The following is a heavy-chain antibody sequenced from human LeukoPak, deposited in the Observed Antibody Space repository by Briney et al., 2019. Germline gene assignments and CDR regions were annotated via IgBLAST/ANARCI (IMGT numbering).Heavy chain of an antibody. D-gene: IGHD4-17*01. V-gene: IGHV4-34*01. CDR3: ARARETTRARAGWYFDL. Sequence: PSETLSLTGAAYGGSFRGYYWSWVRQPPPKGLEAIGEINHTGSTNYRPSLTSRVTISAHTSKNPFSLTLSSVAAADTAVYYCARARETTRARAGWYFDLWGRGTLVTVSS. CDR2: INHTGST. J-gene: IGHJ2*01. CDR1: GGSFRGYY.